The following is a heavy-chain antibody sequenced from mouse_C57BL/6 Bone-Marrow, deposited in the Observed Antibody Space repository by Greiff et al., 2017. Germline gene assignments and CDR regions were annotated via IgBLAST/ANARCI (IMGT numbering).Heavy chain of an antibody. CDR1: GFSLTSYG. CDR3: ARWGDYSYYAMDY. J-gene: IGHJ4*01. Sequence: VQLKQSGPGLVQPSQSLSITCTVSGFSLTSYGVHWVRQSPGKGLEWLGVIWSCGSTDYNAAFISRLSISKDNSKSQVFFKMNSLQADDTAIYYCARWGDYSYYAMDYWGQGTSVTVSS. V-gene: IGHV2-2*01. D-gene: IGHD2-4*01. CDR2: IWSCGST.